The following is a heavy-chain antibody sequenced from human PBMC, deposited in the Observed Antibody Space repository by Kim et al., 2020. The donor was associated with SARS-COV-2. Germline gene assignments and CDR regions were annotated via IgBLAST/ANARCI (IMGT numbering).Heavy chain of an antibody. CDR3: ASFKVRGVPYYFDY. CDR1: GFTFSDYY. J-gene: IGHJ4*02. Sequence: GGSLRLSCAASGFTFSDYYMSWIRQAPGKGLEWVSYISSSSSYTNYADSVKGRFTISRDNAKNSLYLQMNSLRAEDTAVYYCASFKVRGVPYYFDYWGQGTLVTVSS. V-gene: IGHV3-11*06. D-gene: IGHD3-10*01. CDR2: ISSSSSYT.